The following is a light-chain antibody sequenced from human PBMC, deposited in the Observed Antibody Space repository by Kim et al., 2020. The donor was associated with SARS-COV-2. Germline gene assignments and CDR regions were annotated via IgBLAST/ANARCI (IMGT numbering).Light chain of an antibody. J-gene: IGKJ2*01. CDR3: QQYGSSPRT. Sequence: EIVSTQSPGTLSLSPGERATLSCRASQSVSSSYLAWFQQKPGQAPRLLIYGASSRATGIPDRFSGSGSGTDFTLTISRLEPEDFAVYYCQQYGSSPRTFGQGTKLEI. CDR2: GAS. V-gene: IGKV3-20*01. CDR1: QSVSSSY.